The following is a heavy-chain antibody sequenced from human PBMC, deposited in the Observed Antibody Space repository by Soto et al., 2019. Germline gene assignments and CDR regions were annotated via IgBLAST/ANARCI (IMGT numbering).Heavy chain of an antibody. V-gene: IGHV3-23*01. CDR1: GFTFSSYA. Sequence: GGSLRLSCAASGFTFSSYAMSWVSQAPGKGLEWVSAISGSGGSTYYADSVKGRFTISRDNSKNTLYLQMNSLRAEDTAVYYCAKTGTPTPFGSYYMDVWGKGTTVTVSS. D-gene: IGHD1-1*01. CDR3: AKTGTPTPFGSYYMDV. J-gene: IGHJ6*03. CDR2: ISGSGGST.